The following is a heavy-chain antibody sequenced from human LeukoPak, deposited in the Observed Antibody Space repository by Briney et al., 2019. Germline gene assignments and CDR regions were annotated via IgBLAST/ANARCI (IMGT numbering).Heavy chain of an antibody. CDR2: ISSGGGTT. V-gene: IGHV3-64D*06. CDR3: VRASGWFDP. Sequence: GGSLRLSCSASGFTFSNYAMHWVRQAPGKGLEYVSAISSGGGTTYYADSVKGRFTISRDTSKNTLYLQMTSLKPEDTALYYCVRASGWFDPWGQGTLVTASS. J-gene: IGHJ5*02. D-gene: IGHD6-25*01. CDR1: GFTFSNYA.